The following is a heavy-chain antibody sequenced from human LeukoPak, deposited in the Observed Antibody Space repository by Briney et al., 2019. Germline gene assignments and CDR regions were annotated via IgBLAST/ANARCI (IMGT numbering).Heavy chain of an antibody. CDR3: ARMAGYGSGSYPIDY. V-gene: IGHV3-33*01. CDR2: IWYDGSNK. J-gene: IGHJ4*02. D-gene: IGHD3-10*01. CDR1: GFTFSSYG. Sequence: GRSLRLSCAASGFTFSSYGMHWVRQAPGKGLEWVAVIWYDGSNKYYADSVKGRFTISGDNSKNTLYLQMNSLRAEDTAVYYCARMAGYGSGSYPIDYWGQGTLVTVSS.